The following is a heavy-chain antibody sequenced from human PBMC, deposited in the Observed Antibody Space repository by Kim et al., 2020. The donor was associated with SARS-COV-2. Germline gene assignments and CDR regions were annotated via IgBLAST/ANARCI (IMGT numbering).Heavy chain of an antibody. D-gene: IGHD3-22*01. CDR3: ARNYYDSSGPFDY. Sequence: RYRPYFQGPVTISVENSISTTYLQWSSLKASDTAMYYCARNYYDSSGPFDYWGQGTLVTVSS. V-gene: IGHV5-51*01. J-gene: IGHJ4*02.